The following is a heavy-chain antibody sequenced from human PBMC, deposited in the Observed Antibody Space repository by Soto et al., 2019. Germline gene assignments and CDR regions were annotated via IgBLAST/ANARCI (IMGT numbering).Heavy chain of an antibody. CDR3: VGGGQLWSGAFDI. J-gene: IGHJ3*02. CDR2: ISGSGGST. CDR1: GFTFSSYA. V-gene: IGHV3-23*01. D-gene: IGHD3-10*02. Sequence: GGSLRLSCAASGFTFSSYAMSWVRQAPGKGLEWVSAISGSGGSTYYADSVKGRFTISRDNSKNTLYLQMNSLRAEDTAVYYCVGGGQLWSGAFDIWAQGTMVTVSS.